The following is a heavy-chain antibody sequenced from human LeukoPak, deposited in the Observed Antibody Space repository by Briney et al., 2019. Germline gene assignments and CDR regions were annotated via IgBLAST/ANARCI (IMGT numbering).Heavy chain of an antibody. Sequence: RGSLRLSCAASGFTFSSYGMHWVRQAPGKGLEWVAVISYDGSNKYYADSVKGRFTISRDNSKNTLYLQMNSLRAEDTAVYYCAKVFQRFTYYYGMDVWGQGTTVTVSS. J-gene: IGHJ6*02. CDR1: GFTFSSYG. V-gene: IGHV3-30*18. CDR3: AKVFQRFTYYYGMDV. D-gene: IGHD2-21*01. CDR2: ISYDGSNK.